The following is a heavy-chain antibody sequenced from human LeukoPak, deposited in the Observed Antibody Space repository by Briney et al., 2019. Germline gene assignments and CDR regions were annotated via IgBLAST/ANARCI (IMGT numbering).Heavy chain of an antibody. D-gene: IGHD5-24*01. J-gene: IGHJ6*03. CDR3: ARGGRGDGYNYGYYYYMDV. CDR1: GFTFSSYS. CDR2: ISSSSSYI. V-gene: IGHV3-21*01. Sequence: GGSLRLSCAASGFTFSSYSMNWVRQAPGKGLEWVSSISSSSSYIYYADSVKGRFTISRDNAKNSLYLQMNSLRAEDTAVYYCARGGRGDGYNYGYYYYMDVWGKGTTVTVSS.